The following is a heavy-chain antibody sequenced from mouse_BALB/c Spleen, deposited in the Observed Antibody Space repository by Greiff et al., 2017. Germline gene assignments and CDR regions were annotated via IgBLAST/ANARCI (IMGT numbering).Heavy chain of an antibody. Sequence: EVQLVESGGGLVKPGGSLKLSCAASGFTFSSYAMSWVRQTPEKRLEWVASISSGGSTYYPDSVKGRFTISRDNAKNTLYLQMSSLKSEDTAMYYCARLDYDYAWFAYWGQGTLVTVSA. CDR2: ISSGGST. CDR3: ARLDYDYAWFAY. CDR1: GFTFSSYA. V-gene: IGHV5-6-5*01. D-gene: IGHD2-4*01. J-gene: IGHJ3*01.